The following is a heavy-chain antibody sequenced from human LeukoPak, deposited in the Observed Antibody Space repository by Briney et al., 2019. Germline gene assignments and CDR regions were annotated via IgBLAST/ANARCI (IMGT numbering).Heavy chain of an antibody. CDR2: IGCSGGST. V-gene: IGHV3-23*01. Sequence: GGSVRLSCAASGFTFSSYAMSWVRQAPGKGLEWVSAIGCSGGSTFYADSVKGRFTISSDNSKNTLYLQMNSLRAEDTAVYYCAKPIGDYNWKVFDYWGQGTPVTLSS. J-gene: IGHJ4*02. CDR1: GFTFSSYA. D-gene: IGHD1-20*01. CDR3: AKPIGDYNWKVFDY.